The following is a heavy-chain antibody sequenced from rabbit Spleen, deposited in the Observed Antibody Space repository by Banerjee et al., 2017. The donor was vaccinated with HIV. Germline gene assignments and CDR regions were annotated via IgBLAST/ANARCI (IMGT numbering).Heavy chain of an antibody. V-gene: IGHV1S40*01. CDR3: ARDLPDVIGWNFNL. CDR1: GFSLSSHY. CDR2: INSFTGRP. D-gene: IGHD1-1*01. Sequence: QSLEESGGRLVTPGTPLTLTCTVSGFSLSSHYMSWVRQAPGKGLEWIASINSFTGRPVYANWAKGRFTVSKASWTTVTLQMTSLTAADTARYFCARDLPDVIGWNFNLWGQGTLVTVS. J-gene: IGHJ4*01.